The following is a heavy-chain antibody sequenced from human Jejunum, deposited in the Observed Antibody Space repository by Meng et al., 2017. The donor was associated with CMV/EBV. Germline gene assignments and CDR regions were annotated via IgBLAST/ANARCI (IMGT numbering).Heavy chain of an antibody. CDR2: IGSSGIT. V-gene: IGHV3-23*01. CDR1: VLPFSPYG. CDR3: AKSRGHWQFDL. D-gene: IGHD3-10*01. J-gene: IGHJ2*01. Sequence: CAASVLPFSPYGMSWVRQAPGQGPEWVSHIGSSGITNYADSVEGRFTISRDNSKNTLYLQMNSLRAEDTAVYYCAKSRGHWQFDLWGRGTLVTVSS.